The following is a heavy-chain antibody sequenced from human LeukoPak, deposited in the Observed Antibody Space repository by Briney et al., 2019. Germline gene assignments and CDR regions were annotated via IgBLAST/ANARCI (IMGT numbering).Heavy chain of an antibody. Sequence: ASVKVSCKASGYTFTAYYMHWVRQAPGPGVEWMGWIDSKNGDTKYSQKFQSRLIITSDTSIGIAYMELRSLIYDATAVYYCPSEAYCSGGRCSVQRVVSWGQGTPVTVSS. V-gene: IGHV1-2*02. D-gene: IGHD2-15*01. J-gene: IGHJ4*02. CDR1: GYTFTAYY. CDR2: IDSKNGDT. CDR3: PSEAYCSGGRCSVQRVVS.